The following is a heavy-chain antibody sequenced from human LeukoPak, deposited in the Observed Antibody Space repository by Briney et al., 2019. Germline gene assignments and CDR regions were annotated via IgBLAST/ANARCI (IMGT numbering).Heavy chain of an antibody. D-gene: IGHD6-13*01. Sequence: SETLSLTCAVYGGSFSGYYWSWIRQPPGKGLEWIGEINHSGSTNYNPSLKSRVTISVDTSKNQFSLKLSSVTVADTAVYYCARGAGYSSSNDYWGQGTLVTVSS. J-gene: IGHJ4*02. V-gene: IGHV4-34*01. CDR3: ARGAGYSSSNDY. CDR1: GGSFSGYY. CDR2: INHSGST.